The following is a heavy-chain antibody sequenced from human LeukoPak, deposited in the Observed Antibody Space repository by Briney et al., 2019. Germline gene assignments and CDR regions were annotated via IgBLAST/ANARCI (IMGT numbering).Heavy chain of an antibody. CDR3: AKERQNYYDSSGYPIDY. CDR2: ISGSGGST. J-gene: IGHJ4*02. D-gene: IGHD3-22*01. CDR1: GFTFSSYA. Sequence: PGGSLRLSCAASGFTFSSYAMSWVRQAPGEGLEWVSAISGSGGSTYYADSVKGRFTISRDNSKNTLYLQMNSLRAEDTAVYYCAKERQNYYDSSGYPIDYWGQGTLVTVSS. V-gene: IGHV3-23*01.